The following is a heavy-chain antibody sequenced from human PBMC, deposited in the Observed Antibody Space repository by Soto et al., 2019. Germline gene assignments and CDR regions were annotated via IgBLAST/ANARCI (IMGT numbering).Heavy chain of an antibody. Sequence: AVYGGSFSGYYWGWIRQSPGKGEEETRDVEQSESTNNNADLKTTVTISVDTTKNKSSLKLRSVTAADTAVYSCARDSAVYGMDVWGQGTTVTVSS. CDR1: GGSFSGYY. D-gene: IGHD1-20*01. J-gene: IGHJ6*02. CDR2: VEQSEST. CDR3: ARDSAVYGMDV. V-gene: IGHV4-34*01.